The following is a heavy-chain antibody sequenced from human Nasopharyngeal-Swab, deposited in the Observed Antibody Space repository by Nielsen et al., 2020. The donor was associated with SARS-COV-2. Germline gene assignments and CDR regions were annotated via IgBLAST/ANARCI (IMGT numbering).Heavy chain of an antibody. CDR2: INPSGGST. Sequence: ASVRVSCKESGYTFTSYYMHWVRQAPGQGLEWMGIINPSGGSTSYAQKFQGRVTMTRNTSTSTVYMELSSLRSEDTAVYYCARDEGRGLLTGFLKNWFDPWGQGTLVTVSS. D-gene: IGHD1-26*01. CDR1: GYTFTSYY. J-gene: IGHJ5*02. CDR3: ARDEGRGLLTGFLKNWFDP. V-gene: IGHV1-46*01.